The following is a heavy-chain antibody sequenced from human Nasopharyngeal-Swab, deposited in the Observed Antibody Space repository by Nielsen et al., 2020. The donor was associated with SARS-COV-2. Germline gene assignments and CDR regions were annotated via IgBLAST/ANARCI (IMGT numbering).Heavy chain of an antibody. CDR3: AREYSSGWYYAFEI. Sequence: SETLSLTCTVSGGSISSSSYYWGWIRQPPGKGLEWIGSIYYSGSTYYNPSLKSRVTISVDTSKNQFSLKLSSVTAADTAVYYCAREYSSGWYYAFEIWGQGTMVTVSS. V-gene: IGHV4-39*01. J-gene: IGHJ3*02. CDR1: GGSISSSSYY. D-gene: IGHD6-19*01. CDR2: IYYSGST.